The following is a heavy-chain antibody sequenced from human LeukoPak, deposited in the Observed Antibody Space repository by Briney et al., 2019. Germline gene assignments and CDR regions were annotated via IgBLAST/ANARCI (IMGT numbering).Heavy chain of an antibody. V-gene: IGHV1-2*02. CDR3: ARVRAIAATGTGARYFQD. CDR2: NNPNSGGT. J-gene: IGHJ1*01. Sequence: ASVKVSCKASGYTFTDYHIYWMRQAPGQGLEWRGWNNPNSGGTNYAQKFQGGVTMTRDTSTNTAYMELSGLRSDDTAVYFCARVRAIAATGTGARYFQDWGQGTLVTVSS. D-gene: IGHD1-1*01. CDR1: GYTFTDYH.